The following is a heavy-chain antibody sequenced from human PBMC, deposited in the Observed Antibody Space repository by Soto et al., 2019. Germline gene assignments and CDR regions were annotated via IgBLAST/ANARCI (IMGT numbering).Heavy chain of an antibody. CDR1: GFTFSSYS. V-gene: IGHV3-48*02. CDR3: ARDLPLARWVGGMDV. D-gene: IGHD1-26*01. Sequence: GGSLRLSCAASGFTFSSYSMNWVRQAPGKGLEWISYISSSASAIYYADFLKGRFTISRGDAKNSLYLQMNGLRDEDTAVYYCARDLPLARWVGGMDVWGQGTTVTVSS. J-gene: IGHJ6*02. CDR2: ISSSASAI.